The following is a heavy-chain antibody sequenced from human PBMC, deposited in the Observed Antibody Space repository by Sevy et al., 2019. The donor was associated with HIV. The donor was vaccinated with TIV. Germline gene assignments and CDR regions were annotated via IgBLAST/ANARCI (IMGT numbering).Heavy chain of an antibody. D-gene: IGHD3-22*01. Sequence: ASVKVSCKASGYTFTSYDINWVRQATGQGLEWMGWTNPNSGNTGYAQKFQGRVTITRNTSISTAYMELSSLRSEDTAVYYCAREGLLVSGYYYYGMDVWGQGTTVTVSS. CDR1: GYTFTSYD. J-gene: IGHJ6*02. CDR3: AREGLLVSGYYYYGMDV. V-gene: IGHV1-8*03. CDR2: TNPNSGNT.